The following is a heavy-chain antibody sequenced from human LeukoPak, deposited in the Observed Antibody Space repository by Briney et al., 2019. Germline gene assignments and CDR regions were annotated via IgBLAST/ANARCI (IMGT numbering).Heavy chain of an antibody. J-gene: IGHJ4*02. CDR2: IDPASGIT. CDR1: GYISSDYW. D-gene: IGHD3-16*01. V-gene: IGHV1-2*02. CDR3: ARVGAPGGLRPYHYYY. Sequence: ASMKVSCKASGYISSDYWIHWVRHAPGRGLECFGWIDPASGITNQPQKFQGRITVTRDTSASTVYMDLTGLTTDDTALYYCARVGAPGGLRPYHYYYWGQGTLVTVSS.